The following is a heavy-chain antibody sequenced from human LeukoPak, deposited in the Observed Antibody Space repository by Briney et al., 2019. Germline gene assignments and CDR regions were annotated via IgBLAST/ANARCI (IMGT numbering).Heavy chain of an antibody. Sequence: ASVKVSCKASGYTFTSYGISWVRQAPGQGLEWMGRISAYNGNTNYAQKLQGRVTMTTDTSTSTAYMELRSLRSDDTAVYYCASQKDNWNGGGGRVSLLKYNWFDPWGQGTLVTVSS. CDR2: ISAYNGNT. J-gene: IGHJ5*02. CDR3: ASQKDNWNGGGGRVSLLKYNWFDP. D-gene: IGHD1-1*01. V-gene: IGHV1-18*01. CDR1: GYTFTSYG.